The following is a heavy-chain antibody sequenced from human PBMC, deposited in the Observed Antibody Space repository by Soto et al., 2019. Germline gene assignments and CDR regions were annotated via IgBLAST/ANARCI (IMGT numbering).Heavy chain of an antibody. Sequence: ASVKVSCKASGYTFTSYDINWVRQATGQGLEWMGWRNPNSGNTGCARKIQGRVTMSRSTSISTAYMELSCLRSEDTAVYYCARASSGSNGVFEYWGKGSLV. CDR1: GYTFTSYD. CDR3: ARASSGSNGVFEY. V-gene: IGHV1-8*01. J-gene: IGHJ4*02. D-gene: IGHD2-8*01. CDR2: RNPNSGNT.